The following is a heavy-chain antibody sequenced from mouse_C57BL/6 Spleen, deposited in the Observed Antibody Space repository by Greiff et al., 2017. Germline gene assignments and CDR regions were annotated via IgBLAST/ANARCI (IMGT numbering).Heavy chain of an antibody. V-gene: IGHV1-59*01. CDR3: ARDYYGSSWDY. D-gene: IGHD1-1*01. CDR1: GYTFTSYA. J-gene: IGHJ2*01. CDR2: IDASDSYT. Sequence: QVQLLQPGAELVRPGTSLKFSCKASGYTFTSYAMHWVRQTPGQGLEWIAAIDASDSYTNYNQKVKGKFTFTVDTSYSTAYMQLSSLTSEDTAIYYCARDYYGSSWDYWGQGTTLTVSA.